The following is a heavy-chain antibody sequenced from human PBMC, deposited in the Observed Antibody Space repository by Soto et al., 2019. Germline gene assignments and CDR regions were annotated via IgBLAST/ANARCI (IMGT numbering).Heavy chain of an antibody. Sequence: PGGSLRLSCAASGFTFSSYGMHWVRQAPGKGLEWVAVISYDGSNKYYADSVKGRFTISRDNSKNTLYLQMNSLRAEDTAVYYCAKGNNWNGHGYYYGLDVWRQGPTVTVSS. CDR3: AKGNNWNGHGYYYGLDV. J-gene: IGHJ6*02. D-gene: IGHD1-1*01. CDR1: GFTFSSYG. V-gene: IGHV3-30*18. CDR2: ISYDGSNK.